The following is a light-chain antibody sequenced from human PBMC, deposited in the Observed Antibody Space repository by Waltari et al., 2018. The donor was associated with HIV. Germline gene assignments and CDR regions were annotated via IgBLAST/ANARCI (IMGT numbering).Light chain of an antibody. Sequence: QSALTQPASVSGSPGQSITISCTGTGSDVGGYNYVSWYQQHPGKAPKLMIYEVTNRPSGVSNRFSGSKSGNTASLTISGLQSEDEADYYCMIWPGNVWVFGGGTKLTVL. CDR3: MIWPGNVWV. J-gene: IGLJ3*02. CDR1: GSDVGGYNY. CDR2: EVT. V-gene: IGLV2-14*01.